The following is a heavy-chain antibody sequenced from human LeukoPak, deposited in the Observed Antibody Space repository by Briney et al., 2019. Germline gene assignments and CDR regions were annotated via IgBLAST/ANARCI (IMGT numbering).Heavy chain of an antibody. D-gene: IGHD1-26*01. V-gene: IGHV3-23*01. CDR1: GFTFTSYS. J-gene: IGHJ4*02. CDR2: ISGGGGST. Sequence: GGSLRLSCAASGFTFTSYSMDWVRQAPGKGLEWVSTISGGGGSTYYADSVKGRFTISRDNSKNTLYPQVNSLRAEDTAVYYCAKGGKWDVTPFDYWGQGTLVTVSS. CDR3: AKGGKWDVTPFDY.